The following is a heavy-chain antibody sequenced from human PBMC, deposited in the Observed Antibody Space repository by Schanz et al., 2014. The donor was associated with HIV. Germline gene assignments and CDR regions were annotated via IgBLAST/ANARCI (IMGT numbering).Heavy chain of an antibody. CDR1: GFTFSSYS. D-gene: IGHD2-2*01. CDR2: ISGSGAGT. CDR3: AKDMGGVVPAAPFYYYGMDV. J-gene: IGHJ6*02. V-gene: IGHV3-23*01. Sequence: EVQLLESGGCLVQPWGSLRLSCAASGFTFSSYSMNWVRQAPGKGLEWVSTISGSGAGTYYADSVKGRFTISRDNSKNTLFLQMNSLRAEDTALYYCAKDMGGVVPAAPFYYYGMDVWGQGTTVTVSS.